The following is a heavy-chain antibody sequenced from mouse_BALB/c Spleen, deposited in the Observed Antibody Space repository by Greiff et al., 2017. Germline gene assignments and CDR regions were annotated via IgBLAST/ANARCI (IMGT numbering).Heavy chain of an antibody. V-gene: IGHV5-12-2*01. CDR3: ARPHDGYYGDAMDY. CDR2: ISNGGGST. D-gene: IGHD2-3*01. CDR1: GFTFSSYT. Sequence: EVQGVESGGGLVQPGGSLKLSCAASGFTFSSYTMSWVRQTPEKRLEWVAYISNGGGSTYYPDTVKGRFTISRDNAKNTLYLQMSSLKSEDTAMYYCARPHDGYYGDAMDYWGQGTSVTVSS. J-gene: IGHJ4*01.